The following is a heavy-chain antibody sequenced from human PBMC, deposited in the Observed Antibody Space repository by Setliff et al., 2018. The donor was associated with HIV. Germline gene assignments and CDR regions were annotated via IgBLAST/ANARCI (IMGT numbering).Heavy chain of an antibody. D-gene: IGHD1-7*01. CDR3: ATYNWNFIVGY. J-gene: IGHJ4*02. Sequence: SETLSLTCTVSGYSISSGYYWGWIRQPPGKGLEWIGNIYHSGSTNYNPSLKSRVTISVDTSKNQFSLKLSSVTAADTAVYYCATYNWNFIVGYWGQGTLVTVSS. CDR2: IYHSGST. CDR1: GYSISSGYY. V-gene: IGHV4-38-2*02.